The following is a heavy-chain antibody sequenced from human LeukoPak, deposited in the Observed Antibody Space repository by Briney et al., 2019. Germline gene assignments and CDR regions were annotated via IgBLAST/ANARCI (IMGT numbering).Heavy chain of an antibody. CDR1: GGSFSGYY. J-gene: IGHJ5*02. Sequence: KSSETLSLTCAVYGGSFSGYYWSWIRQPPGKGLEWIGEINHSGSTNYNPSLKSRVTISVDTSKNQFSLKPSSVTAADTAVYYCARHSPGWGVRGTRRPGGWFDPWGQGTLVTVSS. CDR3: ARHSPGWGVRGTRRPGGWFDP. D-gene: IGHD3-10*01. CDR2: INHSGST. V-gene: IGHV4-34*01.